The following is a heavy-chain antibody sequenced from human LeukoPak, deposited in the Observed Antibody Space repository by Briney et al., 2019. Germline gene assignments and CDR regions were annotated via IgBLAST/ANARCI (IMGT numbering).Heavy chain of an antibody. V-gene: IGHV4-39*07. CDR1: GGSISSSSYY. D-gene: IGHD4-23*01. CDR2: IYYSGST. CDR3: ARTLYGGGDY. J-gene: IGHJ4*02. Sequence: SETLSLTCTVSGGSISSSSYYWGWIRQPPGKGLEWIGSIYYSGSTYYNPSLKSRVTISVDTSKNQFSLKLSSVTAADTAVYYCARTLYGGGDYWGQGTLVTVSS.